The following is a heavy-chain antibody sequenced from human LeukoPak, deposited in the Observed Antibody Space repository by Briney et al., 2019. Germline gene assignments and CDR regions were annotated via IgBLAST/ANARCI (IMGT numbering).Heavy chain of an antibody. CDR1: GFTFSSYW. V-gene: IGHV3-74*01. CDR3: TRINYG. J-gene: IGHJ4*02. D-gene: IGHD3-16*01. Sequence: GGSLRLSCAASGFTFSSYWMHWVRQAPGKGLMWVSRINSDGSTTSYADSVKGRFTISRDNAKNTLYLQMNSLRVEDTAVYYCTRINYGWGQGTLVTVSS. CDR2: INSDGSTT.